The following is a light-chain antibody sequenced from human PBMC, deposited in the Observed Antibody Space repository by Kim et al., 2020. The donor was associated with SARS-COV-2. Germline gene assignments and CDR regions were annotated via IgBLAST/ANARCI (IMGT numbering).Light chain of an antibody. J-gene: IGLJ3*02. CDR1: SSDVGGYNY. CDR3: SSFAGGNNWV. V-gene: IGLV2-8*01. CDR2: EVS. Sequence: GQAVSIACTGTSSDVGGYNYVSCYQQHPGKAPKVMIHEVSKRPSGVPDRFSGSKSGNTASLTVSGLQAEDEADYYCSSFAGGNNWVFGGGTQLTVL.